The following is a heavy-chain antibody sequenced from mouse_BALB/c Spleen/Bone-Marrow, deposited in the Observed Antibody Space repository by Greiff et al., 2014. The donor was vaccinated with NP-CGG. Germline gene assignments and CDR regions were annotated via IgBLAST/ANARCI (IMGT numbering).Heavy chain of an antibody. CDR2: ITNGGDNT. Sequence: EVQVVESGGGLVKPGGSLKLSCAASGFAFSRYDMSWVRQTPEKRLEWVAYITNGGDNTYYPDTVKGRFTISRDNAKNTLYLQMSSLKSEDTAMYYCVRNKNYYAMDYWGQGTSVTVSS. V-gene: IGHV5-12-1*01. CDR1: GFAFSRYD. J-gene: IGHJ4*01. CDR3: VRNKNYYAMDY.